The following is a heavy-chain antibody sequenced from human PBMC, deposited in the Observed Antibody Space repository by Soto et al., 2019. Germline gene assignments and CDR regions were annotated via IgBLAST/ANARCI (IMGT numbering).Heavy chain of an antibody. J-gene: IGHJ4*02. CDR1: GFTFSSYS. CDR3: ARDSCSSSSCYGS. V-gene: IGHV3-21*01. Sequence: EVQLVESGGGLVKPGGSLRLSCAASGFTFSSYSMDWVRQAPGKGLEWISSISSSSSYIYYADSVKGRFTISRDNAKNSLYLQMNSLRAEDTAVYYCARDSCSSSSCYGSWGQGTLVIVSS. CDR2: ISSSSSYI. D-gene: IGHD2-2*01.